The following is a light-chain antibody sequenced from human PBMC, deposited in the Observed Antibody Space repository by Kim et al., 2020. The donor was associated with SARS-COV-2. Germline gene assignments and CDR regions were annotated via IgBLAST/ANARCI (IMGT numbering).Light chain of an antibody. CDR3: QVWDSSSDHRV. Sequence: APGKTARITCGENNIGSKSVNWYQQKPGQAPVLVIYYDSDRPSGIPERFSGSNSGNTATLTISRVEAGDEADYYCQVWDSSSDHRVFGGGTKLTVL. CDR2: YDS. J-gene: IGLJ3*02. V-gene: IGLV3-21*04. CDR1: NIGSKS.